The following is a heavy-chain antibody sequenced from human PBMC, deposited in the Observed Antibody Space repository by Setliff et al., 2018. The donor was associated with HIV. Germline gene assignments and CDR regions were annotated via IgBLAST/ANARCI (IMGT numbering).Heavy chain of an antibody. J-gene: IGHJ4*02. Sequence: GESLKISCAASGFTFSRYWMHWVRQAPGQGLVWGSGINNDTTTTTYADSVKGRFSISRDNAKNTLYLQMNGLSGDETAVYFCAMFSSSSGWGPGTQVTVSS. CDR2: INNDTTTT. D-gene: IGHD6-6*01. CDR3: AMFSSSSG. V-gene: IGHV3-74*01. CDR1: GFTFSRYW.